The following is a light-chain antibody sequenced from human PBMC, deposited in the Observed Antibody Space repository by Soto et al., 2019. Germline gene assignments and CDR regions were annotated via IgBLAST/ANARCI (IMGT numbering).Light chain of an antibody. Sequence: DIVLTQSPGTLSLSPGERATLSCRTSQSVSSNYLAWYQQKPGQAPRLLIYGASTRATGIPDRFSGNGSGADFTLTISRLEPEDFAVYYCQQYGTSFWTFGQGTKVEIK. CDR2: GAS. J-gene: IGKJ1*01. CDR1: QSVSSNY. CDR3: QQYGTSFWT. V-gene: IGKV3-20*01.